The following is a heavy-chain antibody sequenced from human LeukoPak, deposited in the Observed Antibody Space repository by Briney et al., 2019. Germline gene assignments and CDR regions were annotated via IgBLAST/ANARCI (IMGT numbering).Heavy chain of an antibody. Sequence: GGSLRLSCAASGFTFSSYAMHWVRQAPGKGLEWVAVISYDGSNKYYADSVKGRFTISRDNSKNTLYLQMNSLRAEDTAVYYCARENYRYNWNDVADYWGQGTLVTVSS. D-gene: IGHD1-1*01. J-gene: IGHJ4*02. CDR3: ARENYRYNWNDVADY. V-gene: IGHV3-30-3*01. CDR2: ISYDGSNK. CDR1: GFTFSSYA.